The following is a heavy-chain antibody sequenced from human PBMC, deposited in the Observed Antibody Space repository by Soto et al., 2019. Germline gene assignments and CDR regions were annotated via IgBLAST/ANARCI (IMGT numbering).Heavy chain of an antibody. CDR3: AIGRTGSNGYYWA. CDR1: GNTLTPDT. CDR2: IIRAIGVG. D-gene: IGHD3-22*01. J-gene: IGHJ5*02. Sequence: QVQLVQSGAEVKKPGSSVKVSCKPSGNTLTPDTITWLRQAPGQGLEWMGRIIRAIGVGTYAQKFQDRVTITADESTTTVYMEVTSLAYEDTATYDSAIGRTGSNGYYWAWGQGTQVTVS. V-gene: IGHV1-69*02.